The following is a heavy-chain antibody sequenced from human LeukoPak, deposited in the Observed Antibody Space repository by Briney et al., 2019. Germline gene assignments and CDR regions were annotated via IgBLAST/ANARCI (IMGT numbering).Heavy chain of an antibody. J-gene: IGHJ4*02. CDR1: GFTFSSYA. V-gene: IGHV3-23*01. D-gene: IGHD2-15*01. CDR2: ISGIGGST. Sequence: RGSLRLSCAASGFTFSSYAMSWVRQAPGKGLEWVSAISGIGGSTYYADSVKGRFTISRDNSKNTLYLQMNSLRAENTAVYYCAKDTSQGHCSGGSCSFDYWGQGTLVTVSS. CDR3: AKDTSQGHCSGGSCSFDY.